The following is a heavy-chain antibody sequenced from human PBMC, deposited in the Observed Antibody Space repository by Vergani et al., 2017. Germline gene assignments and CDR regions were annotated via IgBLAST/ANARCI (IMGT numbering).Heavy chain of an antibody. J-gene: IGHJ5*02. CDR3: ARARKFRFGVVWENWFDP. V-gene: IGHV3-74*02. Sequence: EVQLVESGGGLVKPGESPRLSCVASGFTFGSYSMIWVRQAPGKGLEWVSGMNGDGDTISYADSVKGRFTITRDNAKNTLFLQMNSLRAEDTAVYYCARARKFRFGVVWENWFDPWGQGTLVTVSS. D-gene: IGHD3-3*01. CDR1: GFTFGSYS. CDR2: MNGDGDTI.